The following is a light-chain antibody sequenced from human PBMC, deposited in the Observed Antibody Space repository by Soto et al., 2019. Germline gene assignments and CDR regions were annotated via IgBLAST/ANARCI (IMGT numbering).Light chain of an antibody. Sequence: DIQMTQSPSSLSASVGDRVTITCRASQSISSYLNWYQHKPGKAPKLLIYTASSLQSGVPSRFSGSGSGTDFTLTISSLQPEDFANYYCQQSYSTPWTFGQGTKVEIK. CDR1: QSISSY. V-gene: IGKV1-39*01. J-gene: IGKJ1*01. CDR2: TAS. CDR3: QQSYSTPWT.